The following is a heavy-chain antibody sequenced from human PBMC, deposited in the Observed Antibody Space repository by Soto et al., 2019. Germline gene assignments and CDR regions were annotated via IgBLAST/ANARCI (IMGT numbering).Heavy chain of an antibody. CDR2: ISWDGGST. V-gene: IGHV3-43*01. CDR1: GFTFDDYT. D-gene: IGHD6-13*01. CDR3: AKDIGLDSSSWYAFDI. J-gene: IGHJ3*02. Sequence: GGSLRLSCAASGFTFDDYTMHWVRQAPGKGLEWVSLISWDGGSTYYADSVKGRFTISRDNIKNSLFLQMNSLRTEDTALYYCAKDIGLDSSSWYAFDIWGQGTMVTVSS.